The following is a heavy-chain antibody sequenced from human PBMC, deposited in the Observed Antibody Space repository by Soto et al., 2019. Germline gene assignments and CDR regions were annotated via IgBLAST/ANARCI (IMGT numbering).Heavy chain of an antibody. J-gene: IGHJ4*02. CDR3: ARDIGSYAYGEGY. CDR2: VYSSGTT. Sequence: SETLSLTCIVSGGSINSYWWSWIRQPAGKGLEWIGRVYSSGTTDYNPSLNSRATMSVETSKNQFSLKLSSVTAADTAVYYCARDIGSYAYGEGYWGQGIQVTVSS. CDR1: GGSINSYW. D-gene: IGHD3-10*01. V-gene: IGHV4-4*07.